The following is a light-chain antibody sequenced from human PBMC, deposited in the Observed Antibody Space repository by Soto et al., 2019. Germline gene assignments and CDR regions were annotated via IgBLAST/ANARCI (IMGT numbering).Light chain of an antibody. CDR3: SSYTSSSTYVV. V-gene: IGLV2-14*01. CDR1: SSDVGGYNY. CDR2: DVS. Sequence: QSALTQPASVSGSPGQSITISCTGTSSDVGGYNYVSWYQQHPGKAPKLMIYDVSNRPSGVSNRFSGSKSGNTASLTISGLQAEDEAYDYCSSYTSSSTYVVFGGGTKLTVL. J-gene: IGLJ2*01.